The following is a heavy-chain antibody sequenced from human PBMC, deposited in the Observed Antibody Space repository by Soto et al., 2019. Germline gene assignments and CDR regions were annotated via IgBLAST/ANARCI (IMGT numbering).Heavy chain of an antibody. J-gene: IGHJ4*02. V-gene: IGHV5-51*01. CDR1: GYSFTSYW. CDR3: ARRTDGSGWYAYFDY. CDR2: IYPGDSDT. D-gene: IGHD6-19*01. Sequence: EVQLVQSGAEVKKPGESLKISCKGSGYSFTSYWIGWVRQMPGKGLEWMGIIYPGDSDTRYSPPFQGQVTISADKSISTAYLQWSSLKASDTAMYYCARRTDGSGWYAYFDYWGQGTLVTVSS.